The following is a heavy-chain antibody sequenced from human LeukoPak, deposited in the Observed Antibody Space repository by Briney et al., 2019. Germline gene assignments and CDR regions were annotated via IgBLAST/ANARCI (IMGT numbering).Heavy chain of an antibody. V-gene: IGHV3-48*02. D-gene: IGHD3-3*02. J-gene: IGHJ6*03. Sequence: PGGSLRLSCAASGFTFSSYSMNWVRQAPGKGLEWVSYISSSSSTIYYADSVKGRFTIPRDNAKNSLYLQMNSLRDEDTAVYYCARDSGIRMGIYYYYYYMDVWGKGTTVTVSS. CDR3: ARDSGIRMGIYYYYYYMDV. CDR1: GFTFSSYS. CDR2: ISSSSSTI.